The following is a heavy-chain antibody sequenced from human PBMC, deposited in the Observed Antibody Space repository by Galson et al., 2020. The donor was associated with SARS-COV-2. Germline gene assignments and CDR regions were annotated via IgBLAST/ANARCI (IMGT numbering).Heavy chain of an antibody. D-gene: IGHD3-22*01. J-gene: IGHJ5*02. CDR1: GFTFDNHG. Sequence: SLKISCTASGFTFDNHGMHWVRQAPGKGLEWVSSITWNSGGVDYADSVRGRFTVSRDNAENSLYLQMSNLRLEDTAFYYCAKDAYSSARDWFDLWGQGTLVTVSS. CDR2: ITWNSGGV. CDR3: AKDAYSSARDWFDL. V-gene: IGHV3-9*01.